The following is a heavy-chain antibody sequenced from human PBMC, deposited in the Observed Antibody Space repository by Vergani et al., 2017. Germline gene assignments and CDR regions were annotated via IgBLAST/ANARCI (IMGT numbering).Heavy chain of an antibody. V-gene: IGHV1-2*04. CDR3: ARGGVPAANFDY. J-gene: IGHJ4*02. D-gene: IGHD2-2*01. Sequence: VQLVQSGAEVKKPGESLKISCKGSGYSFTSYWIGWVRQMPGKGLEWMGWINPNSGGTNYAQKFQGWVTMTRDTSISTAYMELSRLRSDDTAVYYCARGGVPAANFDYWGQGTLVTVSS. CDR1: GYSFTSYW. CDR2: INPNSGGT.